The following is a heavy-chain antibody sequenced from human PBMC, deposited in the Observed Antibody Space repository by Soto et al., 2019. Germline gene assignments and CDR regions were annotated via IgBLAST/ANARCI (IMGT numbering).Heavy chain of an antibody. Sequence: ASVKVSCKASGYTFTSYGISWVRQAPGQGLEWMGWISAYNGNTNYAQKLQGRVTMTTDTSTSTAYMELRSLRSDDTAVYYCAREDKYYYDSSGSIHFDYWGQGTLVTVSS. J-gene: IGHJ4*02. CDR1: GYTFTSYG. D-gene: IGHD3-22*01. CDR3: AREDKYYYDSSGSIHFDY. CDR2: ISAYNGNT. V-gene: IGHV1-18*01.